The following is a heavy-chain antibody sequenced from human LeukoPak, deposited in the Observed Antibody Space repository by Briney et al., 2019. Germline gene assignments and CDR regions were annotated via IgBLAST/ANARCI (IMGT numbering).Heavy chain of an antibody. D-gene: IGHD4-17*01. Sequence: GGSLRLSCAASGFTFSTYWMHWVRQAPGKGLVWVSRINRDGSSTNYADSVKGRFTISRDNAENTVYLQMNSLSAEDTAMYYCTFSSYGDHVGVDAFDIWGQGTMVTVSS. J-gene: IGHJ3*02. CDR3: TFSSYGDHVGVDAFDI. V-gene: IGHV3-74*01. CDR1: GFTFSTYW. CDR2: INRDGSST.